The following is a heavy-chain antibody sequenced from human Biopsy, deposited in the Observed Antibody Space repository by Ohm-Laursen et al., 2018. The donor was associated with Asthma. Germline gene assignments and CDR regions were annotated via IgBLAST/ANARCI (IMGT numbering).Heavy chain of an antibody. D-gene: IGHD2-2*01. V-gene: IGHV1-69*15. J-gene: IGHJ4*02. Sequence: SSVKVSCKASGDSFSIFTYSWVRQAPGQGLEWMGRIIPIFGPTNYAQKFQGRVTISADDSTSTAYMELSSLSSEDTALYYCARGPEYVRSSGALDYWGQGTLVTVSS. CDR2: IIPIFGPT. CDR1: GDSFSIFT. CDR3: ARGPEYVRSSGALDY.